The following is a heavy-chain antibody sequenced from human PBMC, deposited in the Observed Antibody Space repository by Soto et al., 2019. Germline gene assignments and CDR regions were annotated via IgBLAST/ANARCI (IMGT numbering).Heavy chain of an antibody. V-gene: IGHV4-30-4*01. J-gene: IGHJ5*02. Sequence: NPSETLSLTCTVSGGSISSGDYYWSWIRQPPGKGLEWIGYIYYSGSTYYNPSLKSRVTISVDTSKNQFSLKLSSVTAADTAVYYCASNYYDSSGYRTWFDPWGQGTLVNVAS. D-gene: IGHD3-22*01. CDR1: GGSISSGDYY. CDR3: ASNYYDSSGYRTWFDP. CDR2: IYYSGST.